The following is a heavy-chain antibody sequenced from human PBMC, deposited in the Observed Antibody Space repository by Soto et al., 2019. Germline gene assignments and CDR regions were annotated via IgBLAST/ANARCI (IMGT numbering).Heavy chain of an antibody. D-gene: IGHD2-15*01. CDR2: ISYSGTT. Sequence: PSETLSLTCTVSGGSISSGGYFWSWIRQHPGKGLEWIGYISYSGTTYYNPSLKSRVTISLDTSKNQFSLKLSSVTAADTAVYYCARDCSGGSCNAYGMDVWGQGTTVTV. CDR1: GGSISSGGYF. V-gene: IGHV4-31*03. J-gene: IGHJ6*02. CDR3: ARDCSGGSCNAYGMDV.